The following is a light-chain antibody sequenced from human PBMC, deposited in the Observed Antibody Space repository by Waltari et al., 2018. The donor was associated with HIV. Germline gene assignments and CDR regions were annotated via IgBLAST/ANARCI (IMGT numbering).Light chain of an antibody. V-gene: IGLV1-44*01. CDR1: NSNIGSNT. Sequence: QSVLTQPPSASGTPGQRVTISCSGRNSNIGSNTVNWYQQLPGTAPKLLIYNNNQRPSGVPDRCSGSKSGTSASLAISGLQSEDEADYYCAAWDDSLNAHVLFGGGTKLTVL. CDR3: AAWDDSLNAHVL. CDR2: NNN. J-gene: IGLJ2*01.